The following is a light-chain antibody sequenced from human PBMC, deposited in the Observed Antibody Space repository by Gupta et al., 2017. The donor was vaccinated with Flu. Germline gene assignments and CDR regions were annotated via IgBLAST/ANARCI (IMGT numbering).Light chain of an antibody. CDR1: RSTIGSNT. CDR3: AAWDGSRNGVV. Sequence: QSVLTQPPSTSGTPGQRVTLSCSGNRSTIGSNTVDWYQQRPGTAPNLLIYSHNQRPSGVPDRFSGSKSGTSASLTISGLQAEDEADYYCAAWDGSRNGVVFGGGTKLTVL. V-gene: IGLV1-44*01. J-gene: IGLJ2*01. CDR2: SHN.